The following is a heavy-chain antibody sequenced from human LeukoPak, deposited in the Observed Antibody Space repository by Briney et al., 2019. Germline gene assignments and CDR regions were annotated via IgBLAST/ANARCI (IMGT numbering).Heavy chain of an antibody. V-gene: IGHV4-59*01. J-gene: IGHJ4*02. CDR2: IYYSGTT. CDR3: ARGRKYTSGYRATELGSGYSDY. D-gene: IGHD5-18*01. Sequence: SETLSLTCTVSGGSISRYFWSWIRQPPGKGLEWIGYIYYSGTTNYNPSLKSRVSMSVDTSKNQFSLKLSSVTAADTAVYYCARGRKYTSGYRATELGSGYSDYWGQGTLVTVSS. CDR1: GGSISRYF.